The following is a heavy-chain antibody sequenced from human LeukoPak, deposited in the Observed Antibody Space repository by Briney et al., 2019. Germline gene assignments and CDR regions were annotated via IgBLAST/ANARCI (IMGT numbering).Heavy chain of an antibody. V-gene: IGHV1-24*01. CDR2: FDSEDGET. J-gene: IGHJ5*02. CDR1: GYTLTEIS. D-gene: IGHD3-22*01. Sequence: ASVKVSCTVSGYTLTEISMHWVRQAPGKGLEWVGGFDSEDGETIYAQKFQGRISMTEDTSTETAYMELNSLRSEDTAVYYCATPRVNYYYDSTGYGFDHWGQGTLVTVSS. CDR3: ATPRVNYYYDSTGYGFDH.